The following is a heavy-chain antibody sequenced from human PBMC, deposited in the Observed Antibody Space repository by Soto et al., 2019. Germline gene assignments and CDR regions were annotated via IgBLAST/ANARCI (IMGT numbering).Heavy chain of an antibody. CDR1: GYTFTGYY. V-gene: IGHV1-2*04. Sequence: ASVKVSCKASGYTFTGYYMHWVRQAPGQGLEWMGWINPNSGGTNYAQKFQGWVTMTRDTSISTAYMELSRLRSDDMAVYYCAREAYYDFWSGYWTHGMDVWGQGTTVTVSS. D-gene: IGHD3-3*01. CDR2: INPNSGGT. CDR3: AREAYYDFWSGYWTHGMDV. J-gene: IGHJ6*02.